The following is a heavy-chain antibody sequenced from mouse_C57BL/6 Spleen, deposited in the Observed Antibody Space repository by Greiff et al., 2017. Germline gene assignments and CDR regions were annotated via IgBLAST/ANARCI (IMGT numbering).Heavy chain of an antibody. CDR1: GYTFTSYW. Sequence: QVQLQQPGAELVKPGSSVKLSCKASGYTFTSYWMHWVKQRPIQGLEWIGNIDPTDSETNYNQKFKDKATLTVDKSSSTAYMQLSSLTSEDSAVYYCSRRSGGLDYWGQGTTLTVSS. V-gene: IGHV1-52*01. CDR3: SRRSGGLDY. J-gene: IGHJ2*01. CDR2: IDPTDSET.